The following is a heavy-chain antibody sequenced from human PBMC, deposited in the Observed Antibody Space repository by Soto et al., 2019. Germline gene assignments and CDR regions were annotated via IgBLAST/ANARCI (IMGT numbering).Heavy chain of an antibody. D-gene: IGHD3-22*01. Sequence: QVQLQESGPGLVKPSGTLSLTCAVSGGSISSSNWWSWVRQPPGKGLEWIGEIYHSGSTNYNPSLKMRVIIPVDKSKSQFTLKLSSVTAADTAMYYCARAGGDSSGYAIDYWCQGTLVTVS. CDR3: ARAGGDSSGYAIDY. CDR1: GGSISSSNW. V-gene: IGHV4-4*02. J-gene: IGHJ4*02. CDR2: IYHSGST.